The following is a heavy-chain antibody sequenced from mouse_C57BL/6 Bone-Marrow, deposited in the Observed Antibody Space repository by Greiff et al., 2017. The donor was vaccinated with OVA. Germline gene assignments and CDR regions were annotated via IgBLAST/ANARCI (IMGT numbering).Heavy chain of an antibody. CDR3: AICYYYGSSYLDY. Sequence: QVQLQQPGAELVKPGASVKVSCKASGYTFTSYWMHWLKQRPGQGLEWIGRIHPSDNDTNYNQKFKGKATLTVDKSSSTAYMQLSSLTSEDSAVYYCAICYYYGSSYLDYWGQGTTLTVSS. D-gene: IGHD1-1*01. CDR1: GYTFTSYW. J-gene: IGHJ2*01. CDR2: IHPSDNDT. V-gene: IGHV1-74*01.